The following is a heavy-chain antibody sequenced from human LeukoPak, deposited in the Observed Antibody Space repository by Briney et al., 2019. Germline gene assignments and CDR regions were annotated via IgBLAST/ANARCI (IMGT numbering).Heavy chain of an antibody. CDR2: IDPSDSYT. V-gene: IGHV5-10-1*01. Sequence: PGESLKISCKGSGYIFTSYWINWVRQTPGKGLEWMGRIDPSDSYTKYSPSFQVHVTISADKSISTAYLQWSSLKASDTAMYYCAGRLYSGDEAYDYWGQGTLVTVSS. D-gene: IGHD5-12*01. CDR3: AGRLYSGDEAYDY. CDR1: GYIFTSYW. J-gene: IGHJ4*02.